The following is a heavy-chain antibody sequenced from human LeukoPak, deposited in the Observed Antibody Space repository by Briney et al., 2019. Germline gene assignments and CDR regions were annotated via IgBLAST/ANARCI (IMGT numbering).Heavy chain of an antibody. CDR2: TYYRSKWXX. D-gene: IGHD1-26*01. Sequence: SQTLSLTCAISGDSFSXNXAAWNWIRQSPSXXXXXXXRTYYRSKWXXXXXVXXXXRISINPDTSKNQFSLQLSSVTPEDTAVYYCARDPVGGSTIFDYWGQGTLVTVSS. CDR3: ARDPVGGSTIFDY. CDR1: GDSFSXNXAA. V-gene: IGHV6-1*01. J-gene: IGHJ4*02.